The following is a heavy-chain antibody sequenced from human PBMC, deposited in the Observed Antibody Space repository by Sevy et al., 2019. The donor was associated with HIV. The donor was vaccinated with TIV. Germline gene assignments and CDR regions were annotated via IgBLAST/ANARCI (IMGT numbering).Heavy chain of an antibody. CDR3: AKARNVVVTAAVSCYFDL. V-gene: IGHV3-23*01. J-gene: IGHJ2*01. Sequence: GGSLRLSCAASGFTFSSYAMSWVRQAPGKGLEWVSAISGSGGSTYYADSVKGRFTISRDNSKNTLYLQMNSLRAEDTAVYYCAKARNVVVTAAVSCYFDLWGRGTLVTVSS. CDR2: ISGSGGST. CDR1: GFTFSSYA. D-gene: IGHD2-21*02.